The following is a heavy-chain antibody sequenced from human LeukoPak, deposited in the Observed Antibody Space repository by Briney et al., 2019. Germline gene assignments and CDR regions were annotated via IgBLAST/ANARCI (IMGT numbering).Heavy chain of an antibody. V-gene: IGHV4-30-4*08. D-gene: IGHD3-22*01. J-gene: IGHJ4*02. CDR1: GGSISSGDYY. CDR3: ASGLTYYYDSSRFDY. Sequence: TSETLSLTCTVSGGSISSGDYYWSWIRQPPGKGLEWSGYIYYSGSTYYNPSLKSRVTISVDTSKNQFSLKLSAVTAADTAVYYCASGLTYYYDSSRFDYWGQGTLVTVSS. CDR2: IYYSGST.